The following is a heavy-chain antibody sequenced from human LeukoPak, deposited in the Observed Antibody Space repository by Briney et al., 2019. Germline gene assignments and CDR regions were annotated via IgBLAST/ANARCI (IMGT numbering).Heavy chain of an antibody. CDR2: IIATLDIA. J-gene: IGHJ3*02. CDR3: AREGDSGRCRYDAFDI. Sequence: ASVKVSCKASGGTFSSYTFSWVRQAPGQGLEWMGRIIATLDIANFAQKFQGRVTITADKSTSTAYMELSSLRSEDAAVYYCAREGDSGRCRYDAFDIWGQGTMVTVSS. D-gene: IGHD1-26*01. V-gene: IGHV1-69*04. CDR1: GGTFSSYT.